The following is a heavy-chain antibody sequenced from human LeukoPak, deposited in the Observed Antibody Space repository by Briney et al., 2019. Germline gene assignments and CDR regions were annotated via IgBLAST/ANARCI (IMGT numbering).Heavy chain of an antibody. Sequence: SETLSLTCAVSGGSITTTNWWSWVRQPPGKGLEWIGEVHLSGATNYNPSLESRFSMSIDKSSNHLSLEVTSVTAADTAMYYCTRESGAFSPFGFWGQGTLVTVSS. J-gene: IGHJ4*02. CDR2: VHLSGAT. CDR1: GGSITTTNW. D-gene: IGHD1-26*01. CDR3: TRESGAFSPFGF. V-gene: IGHV4-4*02.